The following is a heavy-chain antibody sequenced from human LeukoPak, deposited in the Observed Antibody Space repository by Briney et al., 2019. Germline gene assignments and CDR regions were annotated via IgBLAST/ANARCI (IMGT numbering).Heavy chain of an antibody. CDR3: ARGRDYYAITGYHNWFDA. D-gene: IGHD3-22*01. Sequence: GASVKVSCKASRYTFTRYYMHWVRQAPGQGLEWMGIISPSGDSTSYAQKFQGRVTMTRDTSSRTVYLDLSGLRSEDTAVYYCARGRDYYAITGYHNWFDAWGQGTLVTVSS. CDR2: ISPSGDST. CDR1: RYTFTRYY. J-gene: IGHJ5*02. V-gene: IGHV1-46*01.